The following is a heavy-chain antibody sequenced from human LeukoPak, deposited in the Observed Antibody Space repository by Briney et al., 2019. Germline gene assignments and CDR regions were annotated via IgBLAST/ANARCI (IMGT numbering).Heavy chain of an antibody. D-gene: IGHD6-13*01. Sequence: SETLSLTCTVSGGSVSRYYWNWIRQAPGKGLEWIWYIYYSGSTGYSPSLKSRVTISIDTSKNQFSLRLSSVTAADTAVYHCARGSNSSPYYYGMDVWGQGTTVTVSS. CDR2: IYYSGST. V-gene: IGHV4-59*02. J-gene: IGHJ6*02. CDR1: GGSVSRYY. CDR3: ARGSNSSPYYYGMDV.